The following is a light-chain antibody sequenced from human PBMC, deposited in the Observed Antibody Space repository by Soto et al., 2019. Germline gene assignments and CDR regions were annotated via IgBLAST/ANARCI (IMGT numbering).Light chain of an antibody. CDR1: QSVSGY. CDR3: QQRNNWPPGIT. Sequence: EIVLTQSPATLSLSPGETATLSCRASQSVSGYIGWYQQKPGQAPRLLIYADSNRATGIPARFSGSGSGTDFTLTISSLEPEDFAVYYCQQRNNWPPGITFGQGRRLEIK. J-gene: IGKJ5*01. V-gene: IGKV3-11*01. CDR2: ADS.